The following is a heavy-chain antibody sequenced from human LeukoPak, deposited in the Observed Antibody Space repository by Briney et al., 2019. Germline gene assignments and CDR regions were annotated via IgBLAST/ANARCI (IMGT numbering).Heavy chain of an antibody. Sequence: PSETLSLTCTVSGGSISSYYWSWIRQPPGKGLEWIGYIYYSGSTNYNPSLKSRVTISVDTSKNQFSLKLSSVTAADTAVYYCARGGTTYYYDSSGPRRVSYYFDYWGQGTLVTVSS. CDR3: ARGGTTYYYDSSGPRRVSYYFDY. J-gene: IGHJ4*02. CDR2: IYYSGST. CDR1: GGSISSYY. D-gene: IGHD3-22*01. V-gene: IGHV4-59*01.